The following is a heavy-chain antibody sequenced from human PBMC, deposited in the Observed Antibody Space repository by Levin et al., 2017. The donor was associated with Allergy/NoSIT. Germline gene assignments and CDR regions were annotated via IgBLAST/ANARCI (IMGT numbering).Heavy chain of an antibody. CDR1: GFTFSNYA. CDR2: TSDSGGST. Sequence: GESLKISCAASGFTFSNYAMNWVRQAPGKGLEWVSGTSDSGGSTYYADSVKGRFTIPRDNSKNTLYPQVNSLRAEDTALDYCAKDLSAVPAANYYYAMDVWGQGTTVTVSS. D-gene: IGHD2-2*01. CDR3: AKDLSAVPAANYYYAMDV. J-gene: IGHJ6*02. V-gene: IGHV3-23*01.